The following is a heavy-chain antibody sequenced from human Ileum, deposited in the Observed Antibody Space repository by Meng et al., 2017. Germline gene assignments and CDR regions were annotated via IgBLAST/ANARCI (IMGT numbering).Heavy chain of an antibody. CDR2: TYYRSKWYS. J-gene: IGHJ4*02. CDR1: GGSVSSNIAA. Sequence: QVALTHSGPGLGKPSHTLSLTCAVSGGSVSSNIAAWNWIRQSPLRGLEWLGRTYYRSKWYSEYAVSVKSRISITPDTSKNQFSLQMNSVTPEDTAVYYCASGSGSLDYWGPGTLVTVSS. CDR3: ASGSGSLDY. D-gene: IGHD3-3*01. V-gene: IGHV6-1*01.